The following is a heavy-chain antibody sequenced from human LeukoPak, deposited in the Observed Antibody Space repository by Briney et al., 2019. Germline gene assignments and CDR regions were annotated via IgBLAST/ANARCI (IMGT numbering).Heavy chain of an antibody. J-gene: IGHJ4*02. V-gene: IGHV4-30-4*01. Sequence: SETLSLTCTVSGGSISSGDYYWSWIRQPPGKGLEWIGYIYYSGSTYYNPSLKSRVTISVDTSKNQFSLKLSSVTAADTAVYYCAREDVVITTVRGVTGGGLDYWGQGTLVTVSS. CDR3: AREDVVITTVRGVTGGGLDY. CDR2: IYYSGST. CDR1: GGSISSGDYY. D-gene: IGHD3-10*01.